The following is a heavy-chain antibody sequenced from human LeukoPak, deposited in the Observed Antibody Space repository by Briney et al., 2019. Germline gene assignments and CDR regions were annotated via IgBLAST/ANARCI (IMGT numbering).Heavy chain of an antibody. CDR2: IIPIFGTA. CDR1: GGTFSSYA. CDR3: ASVSRDFWSGYYYYGMDV. D-gene: IGHD3-3*01. Sequence: ASVKVSCKASGGTFSSYAISWVRQAPGQGLEWMGGIIPIFGTANYAQKFQGRVTITADESTSTAYMELSSLRSEDTAVYYCASVSRDFWSGYYYYGMDVWGQGTMVTVSS. V-gene: IGHV1-69*13. J-gene: IGHJ6*02.